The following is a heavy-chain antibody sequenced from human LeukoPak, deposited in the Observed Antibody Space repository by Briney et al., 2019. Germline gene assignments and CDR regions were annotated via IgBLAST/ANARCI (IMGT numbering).Heavy chain of an antibody. J-gene: IGHJ4*02. V-gene: IGHV1-2*02. Sequence: RASVKVSCEASGYTFTGYYMHWVRQAPGQGLEWMGWINPNSGGTNYAQNFQGRVTLTRDTSISTAYMELSRLRSDDTAVYYCASVYSTGWYFDYWGQGTLVTVSS. CDR3: ASVYSTGWYFDY. CDR1: GYTFTGYY. D-gene: IGHD6-19*01. CDR2: INPNSGGT.